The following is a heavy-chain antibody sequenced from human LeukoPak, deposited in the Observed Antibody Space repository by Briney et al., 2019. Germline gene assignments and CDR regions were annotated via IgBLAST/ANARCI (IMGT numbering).Heavy chain of an antibody. CDR3: GKLAGKTVTVMVVVTIDS. V-gene: IGHV3-23*01. J-gene: IGHJ4*02. Sequence: GSLGLSCAASGFTLSSSAMSWVRQAPGKGLEWVAAISDSGATSFYADSVRGRFTISRDNSKNTLYLQMNSLRAEDTAIYYCGKLAGKTVTVMVVVTIDSWGQGTLVTVSS. CDR1: GFTLSSSA. CDR2: ISDSGATS. D-gene: IGHD2-15*01.